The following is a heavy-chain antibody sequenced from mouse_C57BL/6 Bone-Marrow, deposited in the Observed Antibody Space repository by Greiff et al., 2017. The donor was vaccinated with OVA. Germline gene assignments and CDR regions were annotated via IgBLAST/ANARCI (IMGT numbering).Heavy chain of an antibody. D-gene: IGHD1-1*01. J-gene: IGHJ2*01. CDR2: INYDGSST. CDR1: GFTFSDYY. V-gene: IGHV5-16*01. Sequence: DVKLVESEGGLVQPGSSMKLSCTASGFTFSDYYMAWVRQVPEKGLEWVANINYDGSSTYYLDSLKSRFIISRDNAKNILYLQMSSLKSEDTATYYCARSSSYPLDYWGQGTTLTVSS. CDR3: ARSSSYPLDY.